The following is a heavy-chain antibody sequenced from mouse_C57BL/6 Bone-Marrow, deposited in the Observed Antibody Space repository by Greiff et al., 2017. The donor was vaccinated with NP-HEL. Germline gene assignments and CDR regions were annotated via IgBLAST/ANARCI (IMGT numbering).Heavy chain of an antibody. Sequence: EVQLQQSGAELVRPGASVKLSCTASGFNIKDDYMHWVKQRPEQGLEWIGWLDPENGDTEYASKFQGTATITADTSSNTAYRQLSSLTSEDTAVYYCTRWLLDYWGQGTTLTVSS. CDR1: GFNIKDDY. D-gene: IGHD2-3*01. CDR2: LDPENGDT. J-gene: IGHJ2*01. V-gene: IGHV14-4*01. CDR3: TRWLLDY.